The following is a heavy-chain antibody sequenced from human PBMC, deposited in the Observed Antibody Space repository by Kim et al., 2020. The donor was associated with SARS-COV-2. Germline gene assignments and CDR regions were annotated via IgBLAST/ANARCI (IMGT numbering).Heavy chain of an antibody. D-gene: IGHD2-21*02. J-gene: IGHJ6*02. CDR1: GGSISSGSYY. CDR2: IYTSGST. V-gene: IGHV4-61*02. Sequence: SETLSLTCTVSGGSISSGSYYWSWIRQPAGKGLEWIGRIYTSGSTNYNPSLKSRVTISVDTSKNQFSLKLSSVTAADTAVYYCAREDGGNSFSVQYYYYYYGMDVWGQGTTVTVSS. CDR3: AREDGGNSFSVQYYYYYYGMDV.